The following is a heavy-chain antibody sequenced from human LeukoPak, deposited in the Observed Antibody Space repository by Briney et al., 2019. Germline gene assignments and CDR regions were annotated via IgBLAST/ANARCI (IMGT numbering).Heavy chain of an antibody. J-gene: IGHJ4*02. CDR2: VSYDESSI. CDR1: GFTFSTYG. D-gene: IGHD3-22*01. Sequence: GGSLRLSCAAPGFTFSTYGMHWVRQAPGKGLEWVAVVSYDESSIYYADSVKGRFTISRDNSKNTLYLQMNSLRSEDTAVYYCAKRGYYYDSSGYYYFDYWGQGTLVTVSS. CDR3: AKRGYYYDSSGYYYFDY. V-gene: IGHV3-30*18.